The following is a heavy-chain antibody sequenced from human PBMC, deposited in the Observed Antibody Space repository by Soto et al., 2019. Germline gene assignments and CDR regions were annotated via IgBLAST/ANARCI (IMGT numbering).Heavy chain of an antibody. V-gene: IGHV4-4*02. Sequence: PSETLSLTCAVSGGSISSSNWWSWVRQPPGKGLEWIGEIYHSGSTNYNPYLKSRVTISVDKSKNQFSLKLSSVTAADTAVYYCARSPDSSGYYPRRYYYGMDVWGQGTTVTVSS. CDR3: ARSPDSSGYYPRRYYYGMDV. J-gene: IGHJ6*02. D-gene: IGHD3-22*01. CDR1: GGSISSSNW. CDR2: IYHSGST.